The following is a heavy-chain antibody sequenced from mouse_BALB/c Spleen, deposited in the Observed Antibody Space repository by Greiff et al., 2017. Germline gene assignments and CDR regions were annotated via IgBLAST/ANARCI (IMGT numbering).Heavy chain of an antibody. CDR2: IYPYNGGT. V-gene: IGHV1S29*02. Sequence: EVQLQQSGPELVKPGASVKISCKASGYTFTDYNMHWVKQSHGKSLEWIGYIYPYNGGTGYNQKFKSKATLTVDNSSSTAYMELRSLTSEDSAVYYCARDYSRSLAYWGQGTLVTVSA. CDR3: ARDYSRSLAY. J-gene: IGHJ3*01. CDR1: GYTFTDYN. D-gene: IGHD1-1*01.